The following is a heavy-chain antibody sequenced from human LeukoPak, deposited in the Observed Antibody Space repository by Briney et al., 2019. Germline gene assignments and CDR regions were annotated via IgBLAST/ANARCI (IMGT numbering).Heavy chain of an antibody. CDR3: ARSHHSSSWVPYYYYGMDV. Sequence: PSETLSLTCAVDGGSFSAYYWSWIRQPPGKGLEWIGSIYYSGSTYYNPSLKSRVTISVDTSKNQFSLKLSSVTAADTAVYYCARSHHSSSWVPYYYYGMDVWGQGTAVTVSS. D-gene: IGHD6-13*01. J-gene: IGHJ6*02. V-gene: IGHV4-34*01. CDR1: GGSFSAYY. CDR2: IYYSGST.